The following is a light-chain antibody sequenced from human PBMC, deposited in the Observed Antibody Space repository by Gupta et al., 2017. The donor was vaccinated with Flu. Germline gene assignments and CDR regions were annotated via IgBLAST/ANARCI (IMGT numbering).Light chain of an antibody. CDR2: GAS. J-gene: IGKJ4*01. CDR1: QSVSSK. Sequence: EIVMTQSPGTLSVSPGERATLSCRASQSVSSKLAWYQHKRGQAPRLLIYGASTRSSGIPARFSGSASGTEFTLTIRILHSEDFTVYHIQGYNDWPISFGGGTKLEIK. CDR3: QGYNDWPIS. V-gene: IGKV3-15*01.